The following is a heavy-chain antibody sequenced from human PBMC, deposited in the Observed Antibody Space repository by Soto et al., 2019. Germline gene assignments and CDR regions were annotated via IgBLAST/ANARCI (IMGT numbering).Heavy chain of an antibody. J-gene: IGHJ4*02. V-gene: IGHV3-33*01. CDR1: GFTFSGFV. D-gene: IGHD3-16*01. Sequence: GGSLRLSCAASGFTFSGFVMHWVRQAPGKGLEWVAIIWYDGSDKYYADSVKGRFTISRDNSKNTLYLQMNSLRAEDTAVYHCAFGNLSYYFDFWGQGTTVTV. CDR3: AFGNLSYYFDF. CDR2: IWYDGSDK.